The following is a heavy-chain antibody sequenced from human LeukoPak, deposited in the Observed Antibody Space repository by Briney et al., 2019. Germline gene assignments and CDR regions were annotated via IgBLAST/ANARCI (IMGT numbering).Heavy chain of an antibody. Sequence: ASVKVSCKASGYTFTGYDINWVRQATGQGLEWMGWVNPNSGNTGYAQKFQGRVTMTRNTSISTAYMELSSLRSEDTAVYYCARAISDDAFDIWGQGTMVTVSS. CDR2: VNPNSGNT. D-gene: IGHD3-3*01. J-gene: IGHJ3*02. CDR3: ARAISDDAFDI. CDR1: GYTFTGYD. V-gene: IGHV1-8*01.